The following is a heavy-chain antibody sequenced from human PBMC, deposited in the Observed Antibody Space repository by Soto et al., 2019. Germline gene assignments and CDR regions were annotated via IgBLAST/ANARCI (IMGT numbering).Heavy chain of an antibody. D-gene: IGHD3-22*01. CDR3: ARDYYDGRGYYSWYFAL. V-gene: IGHV1-69*06. Sequence: QVQLVQSGAEVKKPGSSVKVSCRASEGTFSNYAISWVRQAPGQGLEWMGNIIPVFGTTNFARKFLGRVTITADKSTGTAYMELSSLRSEDTAVYYCARDYYDGRGYYSWYFALWGRGTLVTVSS. CDR1: EGTFSNYA. J-gene: IGHJ2*01. CDR2: IIPVFGTT.